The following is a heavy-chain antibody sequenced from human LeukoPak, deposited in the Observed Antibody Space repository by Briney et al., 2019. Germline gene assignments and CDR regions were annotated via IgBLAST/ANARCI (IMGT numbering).Heavy chain of an antibody. CDR1: GGSISSGGYS. CDR2: IYYSGST. V-gene: IGHV4-31*03. CDR3: ARGIRYYDILTGYGGPWFDP. J-gene: IGHJ5*02. Sequence: PSETLSLTCTVSGGSISSGGYSWSWIRQHPGKGLEWIGYIYYSGSTYYNPSLKSRVTISVDTSKNQFSLKLSSVTAADAAVYYCARGIRYYDILTGYGGPWFDPWGQGTLVTVSS. D-gene: IGHD3-9*01.